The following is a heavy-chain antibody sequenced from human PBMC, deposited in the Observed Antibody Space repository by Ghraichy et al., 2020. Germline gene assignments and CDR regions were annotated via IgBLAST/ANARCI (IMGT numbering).Heavy chain of an antibody. CDR3: ARGGQWLVEASAFDI. D-gene: IGHD6-19*01. J-gene: IGHJ3*02. CDR1: GGSISTYY. V-gene: IGHV4-59*01. CDR2: ISYSGTT. Sequence: ETLSLTCTVSGGSISTYYWSWIRQPPGKGLEWIAYISYSGTTHYNPSLKSRVPISVDPSNNHFSLKLTSVTAADTAMYYCARGGQWLVEASAFDIWGQGTMVIVSS.